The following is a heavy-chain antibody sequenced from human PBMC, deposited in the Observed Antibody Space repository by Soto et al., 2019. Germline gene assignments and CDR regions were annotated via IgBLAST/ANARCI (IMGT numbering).Heavy chain of an antibody. D-gene: IGHD1-1*01. J-gene: IGHJ6*02. V-gene: IGHV1-8*01. Sequence: ASVKVSCKASGYTFTSYDINWVRQATGQGLEWMGWMNPNSGNTGYAQKFQGRVTMTRNTSISTAYMEMSSLRSEDTAVYYFAKDGRMEGDYYYYYGMDAWGQGTTVTVSS. CDR3: AKDGRMEGDYYYYYGMDA. CDR2: MNPNSGNT. CDR1: GYTFTSYD.